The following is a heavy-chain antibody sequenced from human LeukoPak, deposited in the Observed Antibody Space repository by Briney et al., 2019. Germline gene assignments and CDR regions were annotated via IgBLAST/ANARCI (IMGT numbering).Heavy chain of an antibody. J-gene: IGHJ4*02. D-gene: IGHD2-2*01. CDR2: INSDGSWT. Sequence: GGSLRLSCAASGNYWMHWVRQAPGKGLVWVSHINSDGSWTSYADSVKGRFTISKDNAKNTVYLQMNNLRAEDTAVYYCVSFYETYWGRGTLVTVSS. CDR3: VSFYETY. V-gene: IGHV3-74*01. CDR1: GNYW.